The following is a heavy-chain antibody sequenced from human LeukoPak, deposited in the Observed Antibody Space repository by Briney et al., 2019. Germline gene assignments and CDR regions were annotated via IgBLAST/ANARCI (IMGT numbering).Heavy chain of an antibody. CDR3: ATKVPGTSHFSS. Sequence: PAGSLRFSCAASGFTFNNFAMNWVRQAPGKRPEWIAYVSCSGSEIHYGDSVKGRFTISRDNAKSSVYLQMDSLRAEDMALYYCATKVPGTSHFSSWGQGTLVTVSS. CDR2: VSCSGSEI. D-gene: IGHD6-19*01. CDR1: GFTFNNFA. J-gene: IGHJ4*02. V-gene: IGHV3-48*03.